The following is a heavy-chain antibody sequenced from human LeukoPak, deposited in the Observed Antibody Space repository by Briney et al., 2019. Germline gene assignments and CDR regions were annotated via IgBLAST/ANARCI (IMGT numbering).Heavy chain of an antibody. Sequence: SETLSLTFPVSGGSISSYYWTWIRQPPGKGLEWIGSIYYSGSTNYNPSLKSRVTISVDTSKKHFSLKLSSVTAADTAVYYCARHFAGPGTYTPYYGMDVWGQGTTVTVS. J-gene: IGHJ6*02. CDR3: ARHFAGPGTYTPYYGMDV. D-gene: IGHD3-3*01. CDR1: GGSISSYY. V-gene: IGHV4-59*08. CDR2: IYYSGST.